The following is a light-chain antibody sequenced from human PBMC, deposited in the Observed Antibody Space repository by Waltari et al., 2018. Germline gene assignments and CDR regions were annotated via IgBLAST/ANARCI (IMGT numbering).Light chain of an antibody. CDR2: KAS. CDR1: QSISSW. V-gene: IGKV1-5*03. CDR3: QQYNSYSGT. Sequence: EIQMTQSPSTLSASVGDRVTITCRASQSISSWLAWYQHKPGKAPKLLIYKASSLETGVPSRFSGSGSGTEFTLTISSLQPDDFATYYCQQYNSYSGTFGQGTKVEIK. J-gene: IGKJ1*01.